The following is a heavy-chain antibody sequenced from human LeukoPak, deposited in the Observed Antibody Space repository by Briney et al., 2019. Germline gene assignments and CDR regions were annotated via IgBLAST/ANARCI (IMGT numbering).Heavy chain of an antibody. J-gene: IGHJ4*02. V-gene: IGHV1-2*06. Sequence: ASVKVSCKASGGTFSSYAISWVRQAPGQGLEWMGRINPNSGGTNYAQKFQGRDTMTRDTSISTAYMELSRLRSDDTAVYYCARDRLRYYGSGSYYGYWGQGTLVTVSS. CDR1: GGTFSSYA. D-gene: IGHD3-10*01. CDR2: INPNSGGT. CDR3: ARDRLRYYGSGSYYGY.